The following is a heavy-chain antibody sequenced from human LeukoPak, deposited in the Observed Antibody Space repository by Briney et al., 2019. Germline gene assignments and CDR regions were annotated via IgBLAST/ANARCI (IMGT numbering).Heavy chain of an antibody. Sequence: GESLRLSCAASGFTFTTYWMSWVRQAPGKGLEWVANIKQDGTEKYYVDSVKGRFTISRDNAKNSLYLQMNSLRAEDTAVYYCTSGAGGVDYWGQGTLVTVSS. CDR2: IKQDGTEK. V-gene: IGHV3-7*01. CDR1: GFTFTTYW. D-gene: IGHD1-14*01. J-gene: IGHJ4*02. CDR3: TSGAGGVDY.